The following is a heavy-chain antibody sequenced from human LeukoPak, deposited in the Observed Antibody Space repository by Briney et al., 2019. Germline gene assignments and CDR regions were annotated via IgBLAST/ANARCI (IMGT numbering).Heavy chain of an antibody. J-gene: IGHJ4*02. CDR2: ISYDGSNK. Sequence: GGSLRLSCAASGFTFSSYAMHWVRQAPGKGLEWVVVISYDGSNKYYADSVKGRFTISRDNSKNTLYLQMNSLRAEDTAVYYCARVDPPGRDSSGYYPDYWGQGTLVTVSS. CDR1: GFTFSSYA. CDR3: ARVDPPGRDSSGYYPDY. V-gene: IGHV3-30-3*01. D-gene: IGHD3-22*01.